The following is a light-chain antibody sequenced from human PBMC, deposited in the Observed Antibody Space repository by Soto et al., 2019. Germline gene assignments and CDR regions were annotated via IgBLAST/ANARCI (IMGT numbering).Light chain of an antibody. J-gene: IGKJ2*01. V-gene: IGKV1-39*01. CDR3: QQSHGIPYT. CDR1: QTISTY. Sequence: DIQMTQSLSSLSASVGDRVTITCRASQTISTYLKWYQQKPGKAPKLLIYAASTLQSGVPSRFSGSGSGTDFTLTISSLQPEDFATYYCQQSHGIPYTFGQGTKLEIK. CDR2: AAS.